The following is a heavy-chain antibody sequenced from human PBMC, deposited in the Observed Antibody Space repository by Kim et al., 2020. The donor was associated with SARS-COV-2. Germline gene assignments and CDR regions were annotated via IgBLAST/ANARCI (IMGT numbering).Heavy chain of an antibody. J-gene: IGHJ4*02. D-gene: IGHD3-10*01. CDR2: IIPILGIA. CDR1: GCTFSSYT. CDR3: ARGVAYYYGSGRDY. V-gene: IGHV1-69*02. Sequence: SVKVSCKASGCTFSSYTISWVRQAPGQGLEWMGRIIPILGIANYAQKFQGRVTITADKSTSTAYMELSSLRSEDTAVYYCARGVAYYYGSGRDYWGQGTLVTVSS.